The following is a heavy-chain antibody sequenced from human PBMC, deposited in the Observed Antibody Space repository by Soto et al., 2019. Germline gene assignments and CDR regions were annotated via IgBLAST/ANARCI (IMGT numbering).Heavy chain of an antibody. CDR2: FNHSGTT. CDR1: GGSFSNYY. CDR3: ARVTRGDYLLTFSLRGMDV. V-gene: IGHV4-34*01. J-gene: IGHJ6*02. D-gene: IGHD4-17*01. Sequence: QVQLQQWGAGLLKPSETLSLTCAVYGGSFSNYYWSWIRQPPGKGLEWIGAFNHSGTTNYNPSLKSRVTTSVDTTKNQVSLKLTSVTAADTAVYYCARVTRGDYLLTFSLRGMDVWGQGTPVTVSS.